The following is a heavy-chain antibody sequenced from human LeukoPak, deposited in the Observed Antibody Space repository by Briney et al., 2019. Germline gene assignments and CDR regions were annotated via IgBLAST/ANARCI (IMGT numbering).Heavy chain of an antibody. V-gene: IGHV4-39*01. J-gene: IGHJ6*02. Sequence: SETLSLTCTVSGGSISSSNDYWGWVRQPPGKGLEWIGTIYHIGGTHYNPSLKSRATMSVDTSKNQFSLKLSSVIAADTAVYYCARQAEAMDVWGQGTTVTVPS. CDR1: GGSISSSNDY. CDR3: ARQAEAMDV. D-gene: IGHD6-19*01. CDR2: IYHIGGT.